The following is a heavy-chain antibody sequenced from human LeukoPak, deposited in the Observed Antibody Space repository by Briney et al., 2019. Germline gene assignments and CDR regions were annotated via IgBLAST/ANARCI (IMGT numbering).Heavy chain of an antibody. CDR3: ARGGTSANFQH. CDR2: IYYSGST. V-gene: IGHV4-31*03. Sequence: SQTLSLTCTVSGGSISSGGYYWSWIRQHPGEGLEWTGYIYYSGSTHYNPSLQSRVSISVDTSKNQFSLKLSSVTAADTAVYYCARGGTSANFQHWGQGTLLTVSS. J-gene: IGHJ1*01. CDR1: GGSISSGGYY.